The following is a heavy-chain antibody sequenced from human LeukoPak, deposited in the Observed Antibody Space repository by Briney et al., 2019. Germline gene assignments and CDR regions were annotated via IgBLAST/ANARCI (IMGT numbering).Heavy chain of an antibody. CDR1: GYSISSGYY. CDR3: AAGAKNGNYY. CDR2: IYHSGST. V-gene: IGHV4-38-2*02. J-gene: IGHJ4*02. Sequence: PSETLSLTCTVSGYSISSGYYWGWIRQPPGKGLEWIGSIYHSGSTYYNPSLKSRVTISVDTSKNQLSLKLSSVTAADTAVYYCAAGAKNGNYYWGQGTLVTVSS. D-gene: IGHD2/OR15-2a*01.